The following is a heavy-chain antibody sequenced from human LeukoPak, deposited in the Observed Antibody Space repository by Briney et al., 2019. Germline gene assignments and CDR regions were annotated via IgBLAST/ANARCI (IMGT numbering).Heavy chain of an antibody. CDR1: GGSFSGYY. J-gene: IGHJ4*02. Sequence: KPSETLSLTCAVHGGSFSGYYWSWIRQPPGKGLEWIGEINHSGSTNYNPSLKSRVTISVDTSKNQFSLKLSSVTAADTAVYYCARGGYFDYWGQGTLVTVSS. CDR3: ARGGYFDY. CDR2: INHSGST. V-gene: IGHV4-34*01.